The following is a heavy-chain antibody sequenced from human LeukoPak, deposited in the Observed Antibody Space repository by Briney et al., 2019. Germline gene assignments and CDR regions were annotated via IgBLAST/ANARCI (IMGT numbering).Heavy chain of an antibody. CDR3: AELGITMIGGV. D-gene: IGHD3-10*02. Sequence: PGGSLRLSCAASGFTFSSYEMNCVRQAPGKGLEWVLYISSSGSTIYYADPVKVRFTISRENAKNSLYLQMNSLRAEDTAVYYCAELGITMIGGVWGKGTTVTISS. V-gene: IGHV3-48*03. J-gene: IGHJ6*04. CDR1: GFTFSSYE. CDR2: ISSSGSTI.